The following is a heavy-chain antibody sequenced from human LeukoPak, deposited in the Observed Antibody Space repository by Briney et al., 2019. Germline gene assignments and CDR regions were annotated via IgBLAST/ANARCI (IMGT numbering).Heavy chain of an antibody. CDR2: IYSSGST. D-gene: IGHD5-18*01. CDR3: ARGGKKTAMVTS. CDR1: GGSISSGGYF. V-gene: IGHV4-31*11. Sequence: SQTLSLTCAVSGGSISSGGYFWNWIRQLPGKGLEWIGYIYSSGSTYNPSLKSRVIISLDTSKNQFSLKLNSVTAADTAVYYCARGGKKTAMVTSWGQGTLVTVPS. J-gene: IGHJ4*02.